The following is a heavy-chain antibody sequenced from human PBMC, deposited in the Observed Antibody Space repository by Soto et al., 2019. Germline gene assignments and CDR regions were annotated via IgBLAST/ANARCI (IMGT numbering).Heavy chain of an antibody. CDR1: GFTFSSYD. D-gene: IGHD2-15*01. CDR3: ARSYCSGGSCYYFDY. CDR2: IGTAGDT. Sequence: PGGSLKLSCAASGFTFSSYDMHWVRQATGKSLEWVSAIGTAGDTYYPGSVKGRFTISRENAKNSLYLQMNSLRAGDTAVYYCARSYCSGGSCYYFDYWGQGTLVTVSS. J-gene: IGHJ4*02. V-gene: IGHV3-13*01.